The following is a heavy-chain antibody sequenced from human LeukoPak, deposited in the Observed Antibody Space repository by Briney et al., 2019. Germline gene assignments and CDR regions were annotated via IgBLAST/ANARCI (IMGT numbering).Heavy chain of an antibody. CDR3: ALVGAAYWAFDI. CDR1: GYTLTELS. V-gene: IGHV1-24*01. Sequence: ASVKVSCKVSGYTLTELSMHWVRQAPGKGLEWMGGFDPEDGETIYAQKFQGRVTMTEDTSTDTAYMELRSLRSEDTAVYYCALVGAAYWAFDIWGQGTMVTVSS. J-gene: IGHJ3*02. CDR2: FDPEDGET. D-gene: IGHD1-26*01.